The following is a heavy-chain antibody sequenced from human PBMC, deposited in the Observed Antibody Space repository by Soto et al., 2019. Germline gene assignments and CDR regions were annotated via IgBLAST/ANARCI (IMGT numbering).Heavy chain of an antibody. J-gene: IGHJ5*02. CDR3: AREAARQVPTTHNWFDP. CDR1: GYTFTGYY. Sequence: GASVKVSCKASGYTFTGYYMHWVRQAPGQGLEWMGWINPNSGGTNYAQKFQGWVTMTSDTSISTAYMELSRLRSDDTAVYYCAREAARQVPTTHNWFDPWGQGTLVTVSS. CDR2: INPNSGGT. D-gene: IGHD6-6*01. V-gene: IGHV1-2*04.